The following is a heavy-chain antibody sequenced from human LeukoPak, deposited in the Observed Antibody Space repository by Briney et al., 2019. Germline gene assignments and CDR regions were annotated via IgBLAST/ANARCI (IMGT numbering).Heavy chain of an antibody. V-gene: IGHV4-4*07. CDR1: DGSISTYY. Sequence: SETLSLACTVSDGSISTYYWSWIRQPAGKGLEWIGRMYGSGTPNYSPSLNSRVTMSVDTSKRQISLRLSSVTVADTAVYCARERLYTSSWGFQLWGQGTLVIVSS. CDR2: MYGSGTP. J-gene: IGHJ1*01. CDR3: ARERLYTSSWGFQL. D-gene: IGHD6-13*01.